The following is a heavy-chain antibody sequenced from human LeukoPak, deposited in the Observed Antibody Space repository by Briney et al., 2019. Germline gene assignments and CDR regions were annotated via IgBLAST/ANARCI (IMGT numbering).Heavy chain of an antibody. CDR3: ARQTAAFDY. CDR2: IYYSGST. CDR1: GGSISSSSYY. V-gene: IGHV4-39*01. D-gene: IGHD6-13*01. Sequence: SETLSLTCTVSGGSISSSSYYWGWIRQPPGKGLEWIGSIYYSGSTYYDPSLKSRVTISVDTSKNQFSLKLSSVTAADTAVYYCARQTAAFDYWGQGTLVTVSS. J-gene: IGHJ4*02.